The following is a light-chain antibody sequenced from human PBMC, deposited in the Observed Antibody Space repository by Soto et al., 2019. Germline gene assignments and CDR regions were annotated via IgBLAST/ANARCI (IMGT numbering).Light chain of an antibody. Sequence: PVRTQPPPACVSPWQSAATSCSTSSSNIGSNTVNWYQQLPGTAPKLLIYSNNQRPPGVHARFSWSKSCTPATPALTSAQSEDEAEYYCAAGEDSLNGYVFGTGTKVTVL. J-gene: IGLJ1*01. CDR2: SNN. CDR3: AAGEDSLNGYV. CDR1: SSNIGSNT. V-gene: IGLV1-44*01.